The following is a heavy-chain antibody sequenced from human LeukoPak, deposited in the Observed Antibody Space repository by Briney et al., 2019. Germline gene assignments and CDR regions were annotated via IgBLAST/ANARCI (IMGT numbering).Heavy chain of an antibody. CDR1: GGSISSGGYY. D-gene: IGHD6-13*01. V-gene: IGHV4-31*03. J-gene: IGHJ5*02. Sequence: SETLSLTCTVSGGSISSGGYYWSWIRQHPGKGLEWIGYIYYSGSTYYNPSLKSRVTISVDTSKNQFSLKLSSVTAADTAVYYCARDQGIAAAGTWFDPWGQGTLVSVSS. CDR3: ARDQGIAAAGTWFDP. CDR2: IYYSGST.